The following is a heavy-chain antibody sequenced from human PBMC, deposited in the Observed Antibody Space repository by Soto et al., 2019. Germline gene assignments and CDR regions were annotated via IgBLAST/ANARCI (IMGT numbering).Heavy chain of an antibody. CDR3: ARGNVDIVATTTFLWFDP. J-gene: IGHJ5*02. CDR2: IIPIFGTA. V-gene: IGHV1-69*13. D-gene: IGHD5-12*01. CDR1: GGTFSSYA. Sequence: ASVKVSCKASGGTFSSYAISWVRRAPGQGLEWMGGIIPIFGTANYAQKFQGRVTITADESTSTAYMELSSLRSEDTAVYYCARGNVDIVATTTFLWFDPWGQGTLVTVSS.